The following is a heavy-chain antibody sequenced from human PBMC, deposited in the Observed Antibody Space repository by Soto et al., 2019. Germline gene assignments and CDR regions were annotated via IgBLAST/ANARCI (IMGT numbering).Heavy chain of an antibody. CDR2: ISTDASST. J-gene: IGHJ1*01. CDR3: ARLPNKSPQN. CDR1: GFTFSSYW. Sequence: EVQLVESGGGLVQPGGSLRLSCAASGFTFSSYWMHWVRQAPGKGLVWVSSISTDASSTSYADPVKGRFTISRDNAKNTLYLQMNRVRAEETSVYYCARLPNKSPQNWGQGTLVIVSP. V-gene: IGHV3-74*01.